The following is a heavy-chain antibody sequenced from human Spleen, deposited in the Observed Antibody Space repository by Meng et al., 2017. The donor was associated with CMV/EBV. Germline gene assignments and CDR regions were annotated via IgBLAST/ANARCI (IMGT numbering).Heavy chain of an antibody. J-gene: IGHJ4*02. D-gene: IGHD5-24*01. Sequence: GSLRLSCSVSGGSIIRSDYYWGWIRQPPGKGLEWIGSFYNSGSTRYNPSLESRVTISIDKSRNHFSLKVRSATAADTAVYYCVHPEMTTIYWGQGILVTVSS. CDR3: VHPEMTTIY. V-gene: IGHV4-39*02. CDR1: GGSIIRSDYY. CDR2: FYNSGST.